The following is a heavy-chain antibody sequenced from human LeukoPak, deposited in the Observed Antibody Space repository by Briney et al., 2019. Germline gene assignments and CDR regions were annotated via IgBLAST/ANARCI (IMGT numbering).Heavy chain of an antibody. J-gene: IGHJ4*02. Sequence: SVKVSCKASGYTFTSYGINWVRQAPGQGLEWMGGIIPIFGTANYAQKFQGRVTITADESTSTAYMELRSLRSDDTAVYYCARGGWELYFDYWGQGTLVTVSS. D-gene: IGHD1-26*01. CDR1: GYTFTSYG. V-gene: IGHV1-69*13. CDR3: ARGGWELYFDY. CDR2: IIPIFGTA.